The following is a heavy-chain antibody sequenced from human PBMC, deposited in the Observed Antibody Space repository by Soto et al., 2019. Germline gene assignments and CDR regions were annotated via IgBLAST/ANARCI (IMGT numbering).Heavy chain of an antibody. Sequence: PSETLSLTCAVYGGSFSGYYWSWIRQPPGKGLEWIGEINHSGSTNYNPSLKSRVTISVDTSKNQFSLKLSSVTAADTAVYYCARDYYGSGSYYEPIDAPYNWFDPWGQGTLVTVSS. CDR3: ARDYYGSGSYYEPIDAPYNWFDP. D-gene: IGHD3-10*01. V-gene: IGHV4-34*01. CDR2: INHSGST. J-gene: IGHJ5*02. CDR1: GGSFSGYY.